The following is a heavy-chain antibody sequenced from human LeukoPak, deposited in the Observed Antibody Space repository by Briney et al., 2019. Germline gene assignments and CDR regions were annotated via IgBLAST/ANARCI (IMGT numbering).Heavy chain of an antibody. Sequence: GGSLRLSCAASGFTFSSYAMSWVRQAPGKGLEWVSGISTTGGSTYYADSVKGRFTTSRDNSKNTLYLQMNSLRAEDTAVYYCAKVREEIVVVPYFDYWGQGTLVTVSS. CDR3: AKVREEIVVVPYFDY. CDR2: ISTTGGST. J-gene: IGHJ4*02. CDR1: GFTFSSYA. D-gene: IGHD2-2*01. V-gene: IGHV3-23*01.